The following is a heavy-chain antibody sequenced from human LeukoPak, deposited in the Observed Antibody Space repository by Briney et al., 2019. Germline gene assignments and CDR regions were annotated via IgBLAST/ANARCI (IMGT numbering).Heavy chain of an antibody. Sequence: SETLSLTCTVSGGSISSSSYYWGWIRQPPGKGLECIGSIYYSGSTYYNPSLKSRVTISVDTSKNQFSLKLSSVTAADTAVYYCARGGWYGGDYWGQGTLVTVSS. D-gene: IGHD6-19*01. J-gene: IGHJ4*02. V-gene: IGHV4-39*07. CDR3: ARGGWYGGDY. CDR1: GGSISSSSYY. CDR2: IYYSGST.